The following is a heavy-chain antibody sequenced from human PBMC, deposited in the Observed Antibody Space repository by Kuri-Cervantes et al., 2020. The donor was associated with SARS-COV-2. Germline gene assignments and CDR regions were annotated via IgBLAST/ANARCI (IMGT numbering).Heavy chain of an antibody. J-gene: IGHJ4*02. CDR1: GGSLSSGDYY. CDR2: IYYSGSA. V-gene: IGHV4-61*08. D-gene: IGHD5/OR15-5a*01. CDR3: ARVPPTGPVSGGFDF. Sequence: GSLRLSCTVSGGSLSSGDYYWTWVRQPPGKGLEWIGNIYYSGSASYNPSLKSRLTMSLDMSKSQFSLKLNSVTAADTAVYFCARVPPTGPVSGGFDFWGQGTLVTVSS.